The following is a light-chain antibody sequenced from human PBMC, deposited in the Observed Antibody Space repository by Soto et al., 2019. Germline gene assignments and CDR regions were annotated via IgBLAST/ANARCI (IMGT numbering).Light chain of an antibody. CDR1: QSVGSNY. V-gene: IGKV3-20*01. J-gene: IGKJ3*01. CDR3: QQYANTPFT. Sequence: EIVLTQSPGTLSLSLGERATVSCRASQSVGSNYLAWYQRKPGQAPRLLIYGASSRATGIPDRFSGSGSGTDFTLTISRLEPEDFSVYYCQQYANTPFTFGPGTKVDI. CDR2: GAS.